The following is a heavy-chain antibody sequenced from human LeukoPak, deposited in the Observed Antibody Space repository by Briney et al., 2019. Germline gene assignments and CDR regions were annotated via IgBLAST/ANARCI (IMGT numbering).Heavy chain of an antibody. CDR2: IIPIFGTA. V-gene: IGHV1-69*05. D-gene: IGHD6-19*01. Sequence: ASVKVSCKASGGTFSSYAISWVRQAPGQGLEWMGGIIPIFGTANYAQKFQGRVTITRGTSASTAYMELSSLRSEDTAVYYCARPRGYSSGGFDYWGQGTLVTVSS. CDR1: GGTFSSYA. J-gene: IGHJ4*02. CDR3: ARPRGYSSGGFDY.